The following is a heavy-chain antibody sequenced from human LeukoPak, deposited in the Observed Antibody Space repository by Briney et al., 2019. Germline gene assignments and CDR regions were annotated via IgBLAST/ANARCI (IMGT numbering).Heavy chain of an antibody. D-gene: IGHD6-19*01. J-gene: IGHJ4*02. V-gene: IGHV4-59*01. CDR3: ARGEAVAGQGYFDY. CDR1: GGSISSYY. CDR2: IYYSGST. Sequence: ASETLSLTCTVSGGSISSYYWSWIRQPPGKGLEWIGYIYYSGSTNYNPSLKSRVTISVDTSKNQFSLKLSSVTAADTAVYYCARGEAVAGQGYFDYRGQGTLVTVSS.